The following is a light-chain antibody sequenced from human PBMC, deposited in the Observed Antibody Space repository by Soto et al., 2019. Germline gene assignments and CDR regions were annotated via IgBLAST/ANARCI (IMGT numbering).Light chain of an antibody. Sequence: EVVMTQSPATLSVSPGERATLPCRASQSISTNLAWYQQKHGQAPRLLIYAASARATGIPARFSGSGSGTDFTLTISSLEPEDFAVYYCQQRNNWPLTFGGGTKVDIK. V-gene: IGKV3-15*01. J-gene: IGKJ4*01. CDR1: QSISTN. CDR3: QQRNNWPLT. CDR2: AAS.